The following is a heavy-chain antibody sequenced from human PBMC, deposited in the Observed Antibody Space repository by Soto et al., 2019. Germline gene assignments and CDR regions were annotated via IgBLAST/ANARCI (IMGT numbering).Heavy chain of an antibody. CDR1: GGSISSGGYY. CDR2: IYYSGST. Sequence: SETLSLTCTVSGGSISSGGYYWSWIRQHPGKGLEWIGYIYYSGSTYYNPSLKSRVTISVDTSKNQFSLKLSSVTAADTAVYYCARIGSIFLEWLQEDYWGQGTLVTVSS. D-gene: IGHD3-3*01. CDR3: ARIGSIFLEWLQEDY. J-gene: IGHJ4*02. V-gene: IGHV4-31*03.